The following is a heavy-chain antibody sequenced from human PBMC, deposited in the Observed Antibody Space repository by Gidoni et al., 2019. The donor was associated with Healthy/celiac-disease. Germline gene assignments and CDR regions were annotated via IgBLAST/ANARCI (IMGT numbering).Heavy chain of an antibody. D-gene: IGHD5-12*01. CDR1: GFTFSSYA. CDR3: ARASRVGRWLQHGDY. J-gene: IGHJ4*02. CDR2: ISYDGSNK. V-gene: IGHV3-30-3*01. Sequence: QVQLVESGGGVVQPGRSLRLSCAASGFTFSSYAMPWVRPAPGKGLEWVAVISYDGSNKYYADSVKGRFTISRDNSKNTLYLQMNSLRAEDTAVYYCARASRVGRWLQHGDYWGQGTLVTVSS.